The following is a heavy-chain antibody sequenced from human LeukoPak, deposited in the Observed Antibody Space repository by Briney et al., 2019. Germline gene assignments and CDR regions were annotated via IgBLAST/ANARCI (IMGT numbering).Heavy chain of an antibody. V-gene: IGHV1-69*04. Sequence: SAKVSCKASGGTFSSYAISWVRQAPGERREWRGRIIPILGIANYAQTFQGRVTITADKTTSTAYMELSRLRSEDTAVYYCARGPPIGYNLFDYWGQGTLVTVSS. D-gene: IGHD5-24*01. CDR1: GGTFSSYA. J-gene: IGHJ4*02. CDR2: IIPILGIA. CDR3: ARGPPIGYNLFDY.